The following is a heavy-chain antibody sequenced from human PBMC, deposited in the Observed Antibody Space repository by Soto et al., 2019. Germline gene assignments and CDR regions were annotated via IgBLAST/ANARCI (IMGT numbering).Heavy chain of an antibody. D-gene: IGHD1-26*01. CDR1: DGSISSYY. CDR2: IYGTGTT. CDR3: AGFSSGTYLFDL. J-gene: IGHJ5*02. V-gene: IGHV4-59*01. Sequence: SETLSLTCTVSDGSISSYYWGWIRQPPGKGLEWIGYIYGTGTTNYSPSLTNRVTISVDMSKNQFSLRLSSVTAADTAVYYCAGFSSGTYLFDLWGQGTPVTVSS.